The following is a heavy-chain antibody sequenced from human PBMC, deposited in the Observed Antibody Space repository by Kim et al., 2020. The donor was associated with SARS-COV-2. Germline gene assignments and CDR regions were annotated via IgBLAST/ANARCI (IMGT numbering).Heavy chain of an antibody. J-gene: IGHJ4*02. CDR1: GFTFSDYN. CDR2: ICRFSSTI. CDR3: ARDGVYYDVLTAYDY. V-gene: IGHV3-48*04. D-gene: IGHD3-9*01. Sequence: GGSLRLSCAASGFTFSDYNMNWVRQSPGKGLEWVSYICRFSSTIYYADSVKGRFTISRDNAKNSLYLQMNSLRAEDTAVYYCARDGVYYDVLTAYDYWGQGSLVTVSS.